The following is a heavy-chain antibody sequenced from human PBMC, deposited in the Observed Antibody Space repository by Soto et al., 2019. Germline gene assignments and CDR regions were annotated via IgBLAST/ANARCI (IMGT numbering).Heavy chain of an antibody. CDR1: GFTFSSYW. J-gene: IGHJ4*02. D-gene: IGHD4-17*01. CDR2: IKQDGSEK. V-gene: IGHV3-7*04. Sequence: EVQLVESGGGLVQPGGSLRLSCAASGFTFSSYWMSWVRQAPGKGLEWVANIKQDGSEKYYVDSVKGRFTISRDNAKNSLYLQMNSLRAEDTAVYYCARGMTTVTADYFDYWGQGGLVTVSS. CDR3: ARGMTTVTADYFDY.